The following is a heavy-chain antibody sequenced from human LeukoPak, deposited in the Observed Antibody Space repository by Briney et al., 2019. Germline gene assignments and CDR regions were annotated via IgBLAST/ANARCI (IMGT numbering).Heavy chain of an antibody. D-gene: IGHD3-3*01. J-gene: IGHJ4*02. CDR3: ARLLLSGGLDS. CDR1: GGSFSGHYY. CDR2: VNHSGIT. Sequence: SETLSLTCAVSGGSFSGHYYWVWTRQSRGRGLEWIGEVNHSGITNYNPSLKSRVFISVDTSKNQFSLKFTSVTAADTAVYYCARLLLSGGLDSWGQGTLVTVSS. V-gene: IGHV4-34*01.